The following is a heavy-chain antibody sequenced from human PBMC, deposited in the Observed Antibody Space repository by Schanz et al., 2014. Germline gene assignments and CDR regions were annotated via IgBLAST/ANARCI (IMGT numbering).Heavy chain of an antibody. V-gene: IGHV1-69*04. CDR1: GGTFSSYA. CDR3: ASALTTWGGMDV. J-gene: IGHJ6*02. CDR2: IIPILGME. D-gene: IGHD4-4*01. Sequence: QVPLVQSGAEVKKPGSSVKVSCKASGGTFSSYAFSWVRQAPGQGLEWMGKIIPILGMENYAQKFQGRVTITADISTSTAYMDLSSLRSDDTAVYYCASALTTWGGMDVWGQGTTVTVSS.